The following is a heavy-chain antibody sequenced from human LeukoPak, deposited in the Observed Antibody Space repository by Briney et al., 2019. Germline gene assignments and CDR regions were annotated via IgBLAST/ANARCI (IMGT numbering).Heavy chain of an antibody. V-gene: IGHV3-33*01. CDR3: ATNQIMIREYYFDY. Sequence: GGSLRLSCAASGFTFRSYGMHWVRQAPGKGLEWVAVIWYDGSQKYYPDSVKGRFTISRDNSKNTLFLQMNSLRAEDTAVHYCATNQIMIREYYFDYWGQGTLVTVSS. CDR1: GFTFRSYG. CDR2: IWYDGSQK. D-gene: IGHD3-16*01. J-gene: IGHJ4*02.